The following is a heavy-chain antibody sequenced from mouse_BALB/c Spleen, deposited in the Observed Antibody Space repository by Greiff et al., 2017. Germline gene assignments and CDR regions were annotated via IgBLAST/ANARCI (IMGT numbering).Heavy chain of an antibody. CDR3: ARSYGFAY. CDR1: GFTFTDYY. D-gene: IGHD6-5*01. J-gene: IGHJ3*01. Sequence: EVKVEESGGGLVQPGGSLRLSCATSGFTFTDYYMSWVRQPPGKALEWLGFIRNKANGYTTEYSASVKGRFTISRDNSQSILYLQMNTLRAEDSATYYCARSYGFAYWGQGTLVTVSA. V-gene: IGHV7-3*02. CDR2: IRNKANGYTT.